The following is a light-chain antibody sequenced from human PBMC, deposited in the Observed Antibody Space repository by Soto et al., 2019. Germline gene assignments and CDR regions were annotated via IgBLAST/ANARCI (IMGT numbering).Light chain of an antibody. V-gene: IGKV3-15*01. Sequence: EMVMTQSPATLSVSPGERATLSCRVSQSVTSNYLAWYQQKPGQAPRLLIYGISTRATGVPARFSGSGSGTEFTLILSSLQSEDFAVYYCQQYSSWPLTFGQGTRLEIK. J-gene: IGKJ5*01. CDR1: QSVTSN. CDR3: QQYSSWPLT. CDR2: GIS.